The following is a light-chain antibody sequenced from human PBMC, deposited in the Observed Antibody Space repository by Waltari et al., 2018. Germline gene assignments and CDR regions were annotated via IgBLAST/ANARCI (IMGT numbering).Light chain of an antibody. J-gene: IGKJ3*01. CDR2: GAS. CDR3: QQCGSSPKT. Sequence: EIVLTQSPGTLSLSPGERATLSCRASQSVSSSYLAWYQQKPGQAPRLLIYGASSRATGIPDRFSGSGSGTDFTLTISRLEPEDFAVYYCQQCGSSPKTFGPGTKVDIK. CDR1: QSVSSSY. V-gene: IGKV3-20*01.